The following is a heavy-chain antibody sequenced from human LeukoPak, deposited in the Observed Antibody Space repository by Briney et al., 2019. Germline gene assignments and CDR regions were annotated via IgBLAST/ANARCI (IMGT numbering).Heavy chain of an antibody. V-gene: IGHV1-18*01. J-gene: IGHJ6*03. CDR3: ARCGYSYGYHYYYYMDV. CDR2: ISAYNGNT. D-gene: IGHD5-18*01. Sequence: ASVKVSCKASGYTFTSYGISWVRQAPGQGLEWMGWISAYNGNTNYAQKLQGRVTMTTDTSTSTAYMELGSLRSDDTAVYYCARCGYSYGYHYYYYMDVWGKGTTVTVSS. CDR1: GYTFTSYG.